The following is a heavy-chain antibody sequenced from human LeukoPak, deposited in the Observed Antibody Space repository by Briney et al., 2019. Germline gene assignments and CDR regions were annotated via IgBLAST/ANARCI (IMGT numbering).Heavy chain of an antibody. D-gene: IGHD6-25*01. Sequence: PGGSLRLSCAASGFTFDNYAMNWVRQAPGKGLEWVSGISWNGGSIGYADSVKGRFTISSANANNSLYLQMNSLSAEDTALYYCANDTAASTHYYYYYGMDVWGQGTTVTVSS. CDR1: GFTFDNYA. CDR3: ANDTAASTHYYYYYGMDV. CDR2: ISWNGGSI. J-gene: IGHJ6*02. V-gene: IGHV3-9*01.